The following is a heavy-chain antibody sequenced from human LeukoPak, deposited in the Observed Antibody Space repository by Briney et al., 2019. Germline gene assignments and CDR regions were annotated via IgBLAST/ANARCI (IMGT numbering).Heavy chain of an antibody. J-gene: IGHJ6*03. CDR3: ARDTSGCSGGYYYYYLHV. Sequence: PSETLSLTCTVSGGTISGYCWSWIRQPPGKGLEWIWYIYYSGSTNYNPSLKSRVTISVDTSKNQFSLKLSSVTAPDTAVYYCARDTSGCSGGYYYYYLHVWGKGTTVTVSS. V-gene: IGHV4-59*01. D-gene: IGHD6-19*01. CDR2: IYYSGST. CDR1: GGTISGYC.